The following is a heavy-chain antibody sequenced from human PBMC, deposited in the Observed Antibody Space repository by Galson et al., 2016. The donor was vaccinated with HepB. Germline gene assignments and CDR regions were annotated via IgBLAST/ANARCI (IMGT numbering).Heavy chain of an antibody. CDR3: TTENWCRVHD. Sequence: SLRLSCAASGFPFSSFWMNWVRQAPGKGLEWVGRIRIKSDGATTDYSAPVNGRFSISRDDSKNTLYLQMNGLKTEDTAVYYCTTENWCRVHDWGQGTLVTVSS. V-gene: IGHV3-15*01. J-gene: IGHJ4*02. CDR2: IRIKSDGATT. D-gene: IGHD2-8*02. CDR1: GFPFSSFW.